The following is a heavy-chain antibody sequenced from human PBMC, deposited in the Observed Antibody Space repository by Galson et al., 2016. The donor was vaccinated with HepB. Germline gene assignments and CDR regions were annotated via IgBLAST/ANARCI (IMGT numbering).Heavy chain of an antibody. CDR1: GFTFSSYS. CDR3: ARLGDPNFNPQAATFATHFFDY. J-gene: IGHJ4*02. D-gene: IGHD3-10*01. CDR2: ISSSSSSII. Sequence: SLRLSCAASGFTFSSYSMNWVRQAPGKGLEWVSYISSSSSSIIFYADSVKGRFTISRDDAKNSLNLQMNSLRAEDTAVYYCARLGDPNFNPQAATFATHFFDYWGQGTLVTVSS. V-gene: IGHV3-48*01.